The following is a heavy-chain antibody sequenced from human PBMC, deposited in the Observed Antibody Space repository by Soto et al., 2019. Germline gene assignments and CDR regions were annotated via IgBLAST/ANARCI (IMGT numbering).Heavy chain of an antibody. Sequence: SETLSLTCTVSGGSISSYYWSWIRQPPGKGLEWIGYIYYSGSTNYNPSLKSRVTISVDTSKNQFSLKLSSVTAADTAVYYCARNNGYDWDNRWFDPWGPGTLVTVSS. CDR3: ARNNGYDWDNRWFDP. CDR2: IYYSGST. J-gene: IGHJ5*02. D-gene: IGHD5-12*01. CDR1: GGSISSYY. V-gene: IGHV4-59*01.